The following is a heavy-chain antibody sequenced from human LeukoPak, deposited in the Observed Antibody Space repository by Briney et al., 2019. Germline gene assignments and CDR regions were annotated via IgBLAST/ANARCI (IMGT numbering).Heavy chain of an antibody. D-gene: IGHD4-11*01. CDR1: GFTFSRYS. CDR3: ARGFMTTRGMDV. V-gene: IGHV3-48*02. J-gene: IGHJ6*02. Sequence: PGGSLRLSCAASGFTFSRYSMNWVRQAPGKGLEWVSYISSSSSTIYYADSVKGRFTISRDNAKDSLYLQMNSLRDEDTAVYYCARGFMTTRGMDVWGQGTTVTVPS. CDR2: ISSSSSTI.